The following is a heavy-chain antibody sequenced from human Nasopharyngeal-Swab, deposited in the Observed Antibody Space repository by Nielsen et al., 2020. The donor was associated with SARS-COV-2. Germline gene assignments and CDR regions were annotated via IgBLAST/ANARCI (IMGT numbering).Heavy chain of an antibody. CDR1: GGSISSSSYY. D-gene: IGHD3-10*01. V-gene: IGHV4-39*01. J-gene: IGHJ4*02. Sequence: SETLSLTCTVSGGSISSSSYYWGWIRQPPGKGLEWIGSIYYSGSTYYNPSLKSRVTISVDTSKNQFSLKLSSVTAADTAVYYCARQLSGNYQAYFDFWGQGSLAAVSS. CDR2: IYYSGST. CDR3: ARQLSGNYQAYFDF.